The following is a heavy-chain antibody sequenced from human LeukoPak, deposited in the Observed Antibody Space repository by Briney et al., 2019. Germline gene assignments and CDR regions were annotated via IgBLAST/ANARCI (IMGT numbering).Heavy chain of an antibody. CDR2: IYYSGTT. CDR1: GGSISSGGYY. D-gene: IGHD3-3*01. J-gene: IGHJ4*02. Sequence: SETLSLTCTVSGGSISSGGYYWSWIRQHPGKGLEWIGYIYYSGTTYYNPSLESRVTISVDTSQNRFSLKLTSVTAADTAVYYCARDFWSGYGYFDYWGQGALVTVSS. V-gene: IGHV4-31*03. CDR3: ARDFWSGYGYFDY.